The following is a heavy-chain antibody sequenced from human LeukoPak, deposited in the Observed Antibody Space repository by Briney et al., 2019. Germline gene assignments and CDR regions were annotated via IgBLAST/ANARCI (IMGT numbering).Heavy chain of an antibody. CDR2: IYYSGST. CDR1: GGSISSSSYY. V-gene: IGHV4-31*03. D-gene: IGHD3-10*01. J-gene: IGHJ4*02. Sequence: SETLSLTCTVSGGSISSSSYYWGWIRQHPGKGLEWIGYIYYSGSTYYNPSLKSRVTISVDTSKNQFSLKLSSVTAADTAVYYCARAITMVRGVIFDYWGQGTLVTVSS. CDR3: ARAITMVRGVIFDY.